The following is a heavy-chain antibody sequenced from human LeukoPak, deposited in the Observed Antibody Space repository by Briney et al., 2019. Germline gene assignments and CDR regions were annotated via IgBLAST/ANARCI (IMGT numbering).Heavy chain of an antibody. V-gene: IGHV3-23*01. CDR1: GFTFSTYV. CDR2: ISGSGGST. J-gene: IGHJ4*02. CDR3: ARDRVGATLYFDY. D-gene: IGHD1-26*01. Sequence: GGSLRLSCAASGFTFSTYVMSWVRQAPGKGLEWVSGISGSGGSTYYADSVKGRFTISRDNSKNTLYLQMNSLRAEDTAVYYCARDRVGATLYFDYWGQGTLVTVSS.